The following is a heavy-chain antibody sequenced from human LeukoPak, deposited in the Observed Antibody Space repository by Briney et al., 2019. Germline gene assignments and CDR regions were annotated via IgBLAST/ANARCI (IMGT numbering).Heavy chain of an antibody. CDR1: GFTFSSYA. CDR3: AKDILSVAAAGDY. CDR2: ISGSGDST. D-gene: IGHD6-13*01. J-gene: IGHJ4*02. V-gene: IGHV3-23*01. Sequence: PGGSLRLSCAASGFTFSSYAMSWVRQVPGKGLKWVSAISGSGDSTYYADSVKGRFTFSRDNSKNTLYLQMNSLRAEDTAVYYCAKDILSVAAAGDYWGQGTLVTVSS.